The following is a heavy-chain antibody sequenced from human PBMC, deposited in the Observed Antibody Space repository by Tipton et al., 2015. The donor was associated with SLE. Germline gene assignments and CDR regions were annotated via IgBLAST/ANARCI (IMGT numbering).Heavy chain of an antibody. CDR2: IYYSGST. CDR1: GGSISSSSYY. V-gene: IGHV4-39*01. Sequence: TLSLTCTVSGGSISSSSYYWGWIRQPPGKGLEWIGSIYYSGSTYYNPSLKSRVTISVDTSKNQFSPKLSSVTAADTAVYYCARALRGGSGRGWFDPWGQGTLVTVSS. CDR3: ARALRGGSGRGWFDP. J-gene: IGHJ5*02. D-gene: IGHD6-19*01.